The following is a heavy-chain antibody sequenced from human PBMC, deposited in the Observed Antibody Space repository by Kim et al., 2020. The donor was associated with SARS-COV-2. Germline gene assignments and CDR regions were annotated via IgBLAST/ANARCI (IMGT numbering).Heavy chain of an antibody. CDR3: ARGHYYGSGSYYPPNPHHDY. CDR1: GGTFSSYT. D-gene: IGHD3-10*01. CDR2: IIPILGIA. J-gene: IGHJ4*02. V-gene: IGHV1-69*02. Sequence: SVKVSCKASGGTFSSYTISWVRQAPGQGLEWMGRIIPILGIANYAQKFQGRVTITADKSTSTAYMELSSLRSEDTAVYYCARGHYYGSGSYYPPNPHHDYWGQGTLVTVSS.